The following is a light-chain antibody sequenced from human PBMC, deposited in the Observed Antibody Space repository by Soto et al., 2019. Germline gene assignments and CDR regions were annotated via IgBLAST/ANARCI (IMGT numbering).Light chain of an antibody. J-gene: IGKJ1*01. Sequence: IEVTQSPSSLAASLGDRVTITCRESQTIGTYVNWYRQKSGAAPDLLIYDASTLQSGVPSRFRGGASGADFTVTISSLQLDDFATYYCQQSYNTPLTFGQGTTVDTK. V-gene: IGKV1-39*01. CDR1: QTIGTY. CDR2: DAS. CDR3: QQSYNTPLT.